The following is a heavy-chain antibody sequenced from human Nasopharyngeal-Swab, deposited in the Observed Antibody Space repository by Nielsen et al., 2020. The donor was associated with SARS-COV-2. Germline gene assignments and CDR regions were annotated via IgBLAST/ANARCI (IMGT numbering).Heavy chain of an antibody. V-gene: IGHV3-23*01. D-gene: IGHD3-10*01. J-gene: IGHJ4*02. CDR2: IWGSGRGT. CDR1: GYSFRTYG. CDR3: ARGRREIWSSGNDYGSGSFDK. Sequence: GSLRLSCVVSGYSFRTYGMSWVRQAPGKGLEWVGIIWGSGRGTNYADSVKGRFTISRDNSKNTLFLHMSSLRVEDTAVYYCARGRREIWSSGNDYGSGSFDKWGQGTLVTVSS.